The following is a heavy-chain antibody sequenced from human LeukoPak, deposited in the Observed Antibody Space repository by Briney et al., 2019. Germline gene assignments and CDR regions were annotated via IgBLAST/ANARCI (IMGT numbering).Heavy chain of an antibody. V-gene: IGHV4-59*08. CDR3: ARRVAVGNYFDP. Sequence: SETLSLTCTVSGGSLSSYYWSWIRQPPGKGLVWIGYIYYSGSTNYNPSLKSRVTISLNTSKNQFSLRLRSVTAADTAVYYCARRVAVGNYFDPWGQGTLVTVSS. CDR1: GGSLSSYY. J-gene: IGHJ5*02. CDR2: IYYSGST. D-gene: IGHD4-11*01.